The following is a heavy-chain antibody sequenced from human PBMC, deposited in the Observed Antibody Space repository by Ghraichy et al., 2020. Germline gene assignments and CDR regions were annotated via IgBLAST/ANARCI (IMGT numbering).Heavy chain of an antibody. Sequence: GESLNISCAASGFTFSSYGMHWVRQAPGKGLEWVAVIWYDGSNKYYADSVKGRFTISRDNSKNTLYLQMNSLRAEDTAVYYCARDEALHYYDSSGYPSYPDYWGQGTLVTVSS. V-gene: IGHV3-33*01. D-gene: IGHD3-22*01. CDR2: IWYDGSNK. CDR3: ARDEALHYYDSSGYPSYPDY. CDR1: GFTFSSYG. J-gene: IGHJ4*02.